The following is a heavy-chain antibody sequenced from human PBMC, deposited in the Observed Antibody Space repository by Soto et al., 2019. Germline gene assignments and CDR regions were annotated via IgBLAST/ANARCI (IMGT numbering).Heavy chain of an antibody. CDR2: ISGTSNDK. CDR3: ARARSNTWSGTPSAWFAP. D-gene: IGHD1-1*01. J-gene: IGHJ5*02. Sequence: PGGSLGLSCAASGFPLKNYTMNWVRQAPGKGLEGVSSISGTSNDKYYADSVKVRFTISKDNAKNALYLQMSSLRAEDTAVYYSARARSNTWSGTPSAWFAPSGQRTLVTVSS. CDR1: GFPLKNYT. V-gene: IGHV3-21*06.